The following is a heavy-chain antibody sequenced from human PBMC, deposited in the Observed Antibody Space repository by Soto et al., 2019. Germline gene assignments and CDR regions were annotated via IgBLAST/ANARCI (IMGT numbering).Heavy chain of an antibody. CDR2: ISYDGSNK. CDR1: GFTFSSYA. J-gene: IGHJ4*02. D-gene: IGHD3-3*02. V-gene: IGHV3-30-3*01. CDR3: ARDDPHFN. Sequence: QVQLVESGGCVVQPGRSLRLSCAASGFTFSSYAMHWVRQAPGKGLEGVAVISYDGSNKYYADSVKGRFTISRDNTKNTMYLQMNSLRAEDTAVYYCARDDPHFNWGQGTLVTVSS.